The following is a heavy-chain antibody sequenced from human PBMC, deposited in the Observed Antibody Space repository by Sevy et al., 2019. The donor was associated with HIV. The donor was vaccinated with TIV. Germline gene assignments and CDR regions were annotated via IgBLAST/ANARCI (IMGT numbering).Heavy chain of an antibody. J-gene: IGHJ4*02. CDR2: ISSSGSFI. Sequence: GGSLRLSCAASGFTFSDYYMSWIRQAPGKGLEWVSSISSSGSFIYYADSVKGRFTISRDNAKNSLYLQMNGLRAEDTAVDYCASPIDYSNPPPAYWGQGTLVTVSS. D-gene: IGHD6-13*01. V-gene: IGHV3-11*01. CDR3: ASPIDYSNPPPAY. CDR1: GFTFSDYY.